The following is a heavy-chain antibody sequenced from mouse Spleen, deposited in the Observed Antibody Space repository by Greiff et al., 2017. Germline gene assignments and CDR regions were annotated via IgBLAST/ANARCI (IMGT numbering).Heavy chain of an antibody. Sequence: DVQLQESGGGLVKPGGSLKLSCAASGFTFSNYGMGWVRQAPGKGLEWVAVICNLACSIYYADTVTGRFTITRENAKNTLYLEMSSLRSEDTAMYDCARGNYYGSGCDAMDYWGQGTSVTVSS. V-gene: IGHV5-15*04. CDR2: ICNLACSI. CDR3: ARGNYYGSGCDAMDY. D-gene: IGHD1-1*01. CDR1: GFTFSNYG. J-gene: IGHJ4*01.